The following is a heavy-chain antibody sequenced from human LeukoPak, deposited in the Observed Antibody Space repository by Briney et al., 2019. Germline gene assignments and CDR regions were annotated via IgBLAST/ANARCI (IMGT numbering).Heavy chain of an antibody. Sequence: GGSLRLSCAASGFTFSSYAMHWVRQAPGKGLEWVAVISYDGSNKYYADSVKGRFTISRDNSKNTLYLQMNSLRAEDTAVYYCARGAEEWPDDYWGQGTLVTASS. CDR2: ISYDGSNK. CDR1: GFTFSSYA. J-gene: IGHJ4*02. V-gene: IGHV3-30*04. D-gene: IGHD3-3*01. CDR3: ARGAEEWPDDY.